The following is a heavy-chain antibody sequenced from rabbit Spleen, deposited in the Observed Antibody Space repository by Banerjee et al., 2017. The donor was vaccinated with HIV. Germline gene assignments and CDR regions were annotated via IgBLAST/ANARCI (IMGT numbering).Heavy chain of an antibody. Sequence: QEQLEESGGGLVKPGASLTLTCTASGFSLSSYYMCWVRQAPGKGLEWIACIYGGGGSIYYASWAKGRFTISRTSSTVDLKMTSLTAADTATYFCGRLTSSNYFAGNLWGPGTLVTVS. CDR3: GRLTSSNYFAGNL. V-gene: IGHV1S42*01. CDR1: GFSLSSYY. CDR2: IYGGGGSI. D-gene: IGHD8-1*01. J-gene: IGHJ4*01.